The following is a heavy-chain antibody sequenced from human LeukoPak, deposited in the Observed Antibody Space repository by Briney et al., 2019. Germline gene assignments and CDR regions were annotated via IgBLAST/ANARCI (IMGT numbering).Heavy chain of an antibody. CDR3: AKVVSYGTGTFDY. V-gene: IGHV3-30*02. Sequence: PGGSLRLSCAASGFTFSSHGTHWVRQAPGKGLEWVAFIRSDGSDKYYADSVKGRFTISRDNSKNALYLQMNSLRAEDTAVYYCAKVVSYGTGTFDYWGQGTPVTVSS. J-gene: IGHJ4*02. CDR1: GFTFSSHG. CDR2: IRSDGSDK. D-gene: IGHD3-10*01.